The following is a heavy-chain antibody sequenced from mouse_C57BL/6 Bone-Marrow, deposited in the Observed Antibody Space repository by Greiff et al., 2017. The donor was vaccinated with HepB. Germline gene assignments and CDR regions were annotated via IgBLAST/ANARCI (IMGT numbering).Heavy chain of an antibody. Sequence: QVQLKQPGAELVKPGASVKLSCKASGYTFTSYWMPWVQQRPGQGLEWIGMIHPNSGSTNYNEKFKSKATLTVDKSSSTAYMQLSSLTSEDSAVYYCARRGLLYWYCDVWGTGTTVTVSS. CDR1: GYTFTSYW. V-gene: IGHV1-64*01. CDR3: ARRGLLYWYCDV. D-gene: IGHD2-1*01. CDR2: IHPNSGST. J-gene: IGHJ1*03.